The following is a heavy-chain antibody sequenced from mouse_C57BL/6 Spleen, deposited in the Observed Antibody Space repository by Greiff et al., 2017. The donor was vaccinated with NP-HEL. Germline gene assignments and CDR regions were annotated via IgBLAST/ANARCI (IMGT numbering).Heavy chain of an antibody. CDR2: LDPEDGET. CDR3: ARSGYYGSSSDYFDY. D-gene: IGHD1-1*01. V-gene: IGHV14-2*01. CDR1: GFNIKDYY. J-gene: IGHJ2*01. Sequence: VQLQQSGAELVKPGASVKLSCTASGFNIKDYYMHWVKQRTEQGLEWIGRLDPEDGETKSAPKFQGKATITADTSSNTAYLQLSSLTSEDTAVYYCARSGYYGSSSDYFDYWGQGTTLTVSS.